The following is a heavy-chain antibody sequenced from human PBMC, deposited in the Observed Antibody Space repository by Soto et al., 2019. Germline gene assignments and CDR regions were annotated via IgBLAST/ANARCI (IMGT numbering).Heavy chain of an antibody. D-gene: IGHD1-26*01. CDR2: VTGGGRNT. CDR1: GFTFSDYA. V-gene: IGHV3-30*03. Sequence: GGSLRLSCAASGFTFSDYAMHWVRQAPGKGLEWVSAVTGGGRNTHYADSVKGRFTISRDNSKNTLYLQMNSLRADDTAVYYCARDMSGGTYNYYYGMDVWGQGTTVTVSS. J-gene: IGHJ6*02. CDR3: ARDMSGGTYNYYYGMDV.